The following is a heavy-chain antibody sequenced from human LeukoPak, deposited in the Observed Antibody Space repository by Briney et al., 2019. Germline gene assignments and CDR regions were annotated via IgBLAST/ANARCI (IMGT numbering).Heavy chain of an antibody. CDR3: ARDWADSGSYYLRGGYYFYMDV. V-gene: IGHV1-69*06. Sequence: SVKVSCKVSGVTFSSYAISCVRQAPGQGLEWMGGIIAIFVTSNYAPTFQGRVTFTADKSTSTAHMDLNRLRSEDTAVYYCARDWADSGSYYLRGGYYFYMDVWGKGTTVTVS. J-gene: IGHJ6*03. CDR1: GVTFSSYA. CDR2: IIAIFVTS. D-gene: IGHD1-26*01.